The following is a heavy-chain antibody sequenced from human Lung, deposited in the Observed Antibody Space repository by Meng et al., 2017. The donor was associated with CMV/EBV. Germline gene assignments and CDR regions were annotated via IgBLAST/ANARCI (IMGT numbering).Heavy chain of an antibody. CDR1: GDTFRSHA. Sequence: SVXVSXXASGDTFRSHAFSWVRQAPGQGLEWMGGIIPILGIATYAQKFQGRVTIAADKSTTTAYMELSRLRSEDTAVYFCARALYYYDSSGYYPYFAYWGQRTXVTVSS. CDR3: ARALYYYDSSGYYPYFAY. J-gene: IGHJ4*02. D-gene: IGHD3-22*01. V-gene: IGHV1-69*10. CDR2: IIPILGIA.